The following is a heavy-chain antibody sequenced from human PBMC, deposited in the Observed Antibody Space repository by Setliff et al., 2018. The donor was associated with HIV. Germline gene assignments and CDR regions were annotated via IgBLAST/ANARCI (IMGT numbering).Heavy chain of an antibody. CDR1: GPSINIHY. V-gene: IGHV4-59*11. J-gene: IGHJ4*01. CDR3: APGEGVASTYYHD. Sequence: SETLSLTCTVSGPSINIHYWSWIRQSPGKGFEWIGYIYSTGSTNYNPSLQSLVTISMVASRNQFSLKVTSVTAADTAVYFCAPGEGVASTYYHDWGQGTQVTVSS. CDR2: IYSTGST. D-gene: IGHD3-3*01.